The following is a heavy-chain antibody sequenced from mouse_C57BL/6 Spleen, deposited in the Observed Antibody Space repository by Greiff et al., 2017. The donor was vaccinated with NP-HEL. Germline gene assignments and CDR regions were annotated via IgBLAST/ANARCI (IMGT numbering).Heavy chain of an antibody. D-gene: IGHD1-1*01. Sequence: VQLKQSGPELVKPGASAKISCKASGYSFTDYNMNWVKQSNGKSLEWIGVINPNYGTTSYNQKFKGKATLTVDQSSSTAYMQLNSLTSEDSAVYYCASPYYYGEYFAYWGQGTLVTVSA. CDR3: ASPYYYGEYFAY. CDR2: INPNYGTT. J-gene: IGHJ3*01. CDR1: GYSFTDYN. V-gene: IGHV1-39*01.